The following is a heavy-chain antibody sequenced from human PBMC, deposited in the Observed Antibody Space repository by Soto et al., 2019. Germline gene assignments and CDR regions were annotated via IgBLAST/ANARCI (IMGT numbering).Heavy chain of an antibody. J-gene: IGHJ4*02. Sequence: EVQLVESGGGLVQPGGSLRLSCEASGFTFSSNWMRWVRQAPGKGLEWVASIKEDGSNKYFVDSVKGRFTISRDNAKNSLFLQMNSLRADDTAVYFCARAFYWGQGILVTVSS. D-gene: IGHD3-16*01. CDR1: GFTFSSNW. V-gene: IGHV3-7*05. CDR3: ARAFY. CDR2: IKEDGSNK.